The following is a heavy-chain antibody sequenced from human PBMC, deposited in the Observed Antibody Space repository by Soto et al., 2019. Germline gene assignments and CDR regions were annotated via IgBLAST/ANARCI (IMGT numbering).Heavy chain of an antibody. V-gene: IGHV1-2*02. CDR2: INPKSDNT. CDR1: GYPFSDNQ. D-gene: IGHD4-4*01. Sequence: ASVKVSCKASGYPFSDNQIHWLRRAPGQGLEWMGRINPKSDNTNYAQKFQGRVTMTRDTSIDTAYLELTGLTSDDTATYYCARKHSLDYIRWGLDPWGQGTLVTVS. CDR3: ARKHSLDYIRWGLDP. J-gene: IGHJ5*02.